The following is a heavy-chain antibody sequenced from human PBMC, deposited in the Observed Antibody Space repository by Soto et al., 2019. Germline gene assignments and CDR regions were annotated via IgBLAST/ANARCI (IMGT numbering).Heavy chain of an antibody. CDR1: GFTFSSYG. V-gene: IGHV3-30*02. CDR2: IWHDGSDK. CDR3: AKERRYSFDALDL. Sequence: GGSLRLSCAASGFTFSSYGMYWVRQAPGKGLEWVANIWHDGSDKYYADSVRGRFTISRDNTKNTVWLQMNSLRGEDTAVYYCAKERRYSFDALDLWGQGTLVTVSS. D-gene: IGHD5-18*01. J-gene: IGHJ3*01.